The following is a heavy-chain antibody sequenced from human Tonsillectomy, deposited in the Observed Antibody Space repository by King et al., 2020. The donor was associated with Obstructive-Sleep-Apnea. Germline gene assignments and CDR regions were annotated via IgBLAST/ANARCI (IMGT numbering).Heavy chain of an antibody. J-gene: IGHJ4*02. CDR2: IRHDGSNK. CDR3: AKDQTYYYDSSGYYFPDY. Sequence: VQLVESGGGVVQPGGSLRLSCAASGFTFSSYGMHWVRQAPGKGLEWMALIRHDGSNKYYADSVKGRFTISRDNSKNTLYLQMNSLRAEDTAVYYCAKDQTYYYDSSGYYFPDYWGQGTLVTVSS. V-gene: IGHV3-30*02. CDR1: GFTFSSYG. D-gene: IGHD3-22*01.